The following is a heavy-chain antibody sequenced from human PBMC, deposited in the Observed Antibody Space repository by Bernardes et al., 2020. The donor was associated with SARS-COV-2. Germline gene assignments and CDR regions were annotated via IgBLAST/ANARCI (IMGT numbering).Heavy chain of an antibody. CDR3: AKLSDTIQFDY. V-gene: IGHV3-30*18. D-gene: IGHD5-18*01. J-gene: IGHJ4*02. CDR1: GFTSGFTFNNYG. Sequence: GGSLRLSCAASGFTSGFTFNNYGMHLVRQAPGKGLEWVALISHDGTNTYYTDSVKGRFTISRDNSKNTLYLQMNSLRAEDTAVYYCAKLSDTIQFDYWGQGTLVTVSS. CDR2: ISHDGTNT.